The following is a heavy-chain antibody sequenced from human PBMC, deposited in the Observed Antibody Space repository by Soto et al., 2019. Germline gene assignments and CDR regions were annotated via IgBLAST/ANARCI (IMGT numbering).Heavy chain of an antibody. J-gene: IGHJ6*02. Sequence: SETLSLTCTVSGGSIGSYYWSWIRQPPGKGLEWIGYIYYSGSTNYNPSLKSRVAISIDTSRNQFSLKLRSVTAADTAVYFCARDTAAGTGKYYFYGMYVWGQGTTVTVS. CDR1: GGSIGSYY. V-gene: IGHV4-59*12. CDR3: ARDTAAGTGKYYFYGMYV. D-gene: IGHD6-13*01. CDR2: IYYSGST.